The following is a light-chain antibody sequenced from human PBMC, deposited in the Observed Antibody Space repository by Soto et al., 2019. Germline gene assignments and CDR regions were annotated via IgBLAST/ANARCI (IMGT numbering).Light chain of an antibody. Sequence: EILMTQSSATLSVSPGETVTFSCRASRSVSNRLAWYQHKPGQAPRLLISGASNGATGIPPKFSGSGSGTEFTLTVDSLQSDDIAVYYCQQYYNWPGTVGGGTKVDSK. V-gene: IGKV3-15*01. CDR3: QQYYNWPGT. J-gene: IGKJ4*01. CDR2: GAS. CDR1: RSVSNR.